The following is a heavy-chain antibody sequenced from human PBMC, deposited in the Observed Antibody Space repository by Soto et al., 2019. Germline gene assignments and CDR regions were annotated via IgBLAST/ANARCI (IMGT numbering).Heavy chain of an antibody. J-gene: IGHJ4*02. CDR3: SRDLRHYDSSGYYAYYFDY. CDR1: GGSFSGYY. CDR2: INHSGST. V-gene: IGHV4-34*01. Sequence: SETLSLTCAVYGGSFSGYYWTWIRQPPGTGLEWIGEINHSGSTNYNPSLKSRVTISVDTSKNQFSLKLTSVTAADTAVYYCSRDLRHYDSSGYYAYYFDYWGQGTLVTVSS. D-gene: IGHD3-22*01.